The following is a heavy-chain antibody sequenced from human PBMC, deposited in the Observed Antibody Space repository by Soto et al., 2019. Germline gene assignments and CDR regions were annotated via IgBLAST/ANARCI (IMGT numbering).Heavy chain of an antibody. V-gene: IGHV3-23*01. CDR1: GFSFGSYA. Sequence: PGGSLRLSCAASGFSFGSYALSWVRQAPGKGLEWVSTISGSDGKTFYADSVKGRFSISRDTSQNTLYLQMNSLRAEDTAVYYCAKDGTYYDFWSGYFAFDYWGQGTLVTVSS. CDR2: ISGSDGKT. CDR3: AKDGTYYDFWSGYFAFDY. D-gene: IGHD3-3*01. J-gene: IGHJ4*02.